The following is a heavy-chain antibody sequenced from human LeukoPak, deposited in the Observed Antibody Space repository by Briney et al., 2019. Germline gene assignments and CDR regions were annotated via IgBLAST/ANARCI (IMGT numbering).Heavy chain of an antibody. J-gene: IGHJ6*03. Sequence: PSETLSLTCTVSGGSISSGSYYWSWIRQPAGKGLEWIGRIYTSGSTNYNPSLKSRVTISVDTSKNQFSLKLSSVTAADTAVYYCARAGYYDFWSGYYTDAGNYYYMDVWGKGTTVTVSS. CDR3: ARAGYYDFWSGYYTDAGNYYYMDV. CDR1: GGSISSGSYY. D-gene: IGHD3-3*01. CDR2: IYTSGST. V-gene: IGHV4-61*02.